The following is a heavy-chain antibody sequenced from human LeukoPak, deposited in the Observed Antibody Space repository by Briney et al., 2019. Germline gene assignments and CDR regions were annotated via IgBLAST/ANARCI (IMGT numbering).Heavy chain of an antibody. J-gene: IGHJ4*02. CDR2: IYPGDSDT. V-gene: IGHV5-51*01. Sequence: GESLKISCKGSGYSFTSYWIGWVRQMPGKGLEWMGIIYPGDSDTRYSPSFQGQVTISADKSISTAYLQWSSLKASDTAMYYCARQVIPDLRSYYFDYWGQGTLVTVSS. CDR1: GYSFTSYW. CDR3: ARQVIPDLRSYYFDY. D-gene: IGHD3/OR15-3a*01.